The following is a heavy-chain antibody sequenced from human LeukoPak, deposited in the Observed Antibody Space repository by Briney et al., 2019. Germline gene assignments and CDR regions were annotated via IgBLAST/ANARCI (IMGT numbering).Heavy chain of an antibody. CDR3: ARDIGSSSKPYNYMDV. V-gene: IGHV3-30-3*01. D-gene: IGHD6-6*01. CDR1: GFTFSSYA. J-gene: IGHJ6*03. Sequence: PGGSLRLSCAASGFTFSSYAMHWVRQAPGKGLEWVAVISYDGSNKYYADSVKGRFTISRDNSKNTLYLQMNSLRAEDTAVYYCARDIGSSSKPYNYMDVWGKGTTVTVSS. CDR2: ISYDGSNK.